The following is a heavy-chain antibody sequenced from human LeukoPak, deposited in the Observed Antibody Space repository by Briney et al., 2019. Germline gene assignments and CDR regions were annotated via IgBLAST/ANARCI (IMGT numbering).Heavy chain of an antibody. CDR3: ARLGYCSGGSCYSPVDY. D-gene: IGHD2-15*01. CDR2: ISSSSSYI. Sequence: GGSLRLSCAASGFTFSSYSMNWVRQAPGKGLEWVSSISSSSSYIYYADSVKGRFTISRDNAKNSLYLQMNSLRAEDTAVYYCARLGYCSGGSCYSPVDYWGQGTLVTVSS. CDR1: GFTFSSYS. V-gene: IGHV3-21*01. J-gene: IGHJ4*02.